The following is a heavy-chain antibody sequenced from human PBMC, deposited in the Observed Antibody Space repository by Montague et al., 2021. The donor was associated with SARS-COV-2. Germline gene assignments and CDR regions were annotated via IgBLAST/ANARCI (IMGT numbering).Heavy chain of an antibody. V-gene: IGHV4-59*01. J-gene: IGHJ6*02. CDR2: ISYSGST. CDR3: ASFRRTQLLCGTLYYGMDV. D-gene: IGHD2-2*01. Sequence: SETLSLTCTVSGGSISSYYWSWIRQPPGRGLQWIGYISYSGSTNYNPSLKSRVTISVDTSKNHFTLRLSSVTAADTAVYYCASFRRTQLLCGTLYYGMDVWGQGTTVTVSS. CDR1: GGSISSYY.